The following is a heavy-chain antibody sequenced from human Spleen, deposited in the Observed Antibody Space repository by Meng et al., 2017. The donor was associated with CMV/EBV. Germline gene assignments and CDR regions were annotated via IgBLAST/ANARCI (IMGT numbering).Heavy chain of an antibody. CDR1: GFTFSTAC. D-gene: IGHD1-26*01. Sequence: SFAASGFTFSTACMTWLPQAPGRGLAWVGRIKSNSAGGTTAYGAPVKGRFTISRDDSTSSLYLPMISLKTVDTAVYSCTDGVGGFDPWGQGTLVTVSS. V-gene: IGHV3-15*01. CDR2: IKSNSAGGTT. J-gene: IGHJ5*02. CDR3: TDGVGGFDP.